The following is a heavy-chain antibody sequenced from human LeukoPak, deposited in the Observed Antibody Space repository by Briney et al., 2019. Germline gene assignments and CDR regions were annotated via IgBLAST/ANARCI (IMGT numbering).Heavy chain of an antibody. Sequence: GGSLRLSCAASGFTFSSYSMNWVRQAPGKGLEWVSSISSSSSYIYYADSVTGRFTISRDNAKNSLYLQMNSLRAEDTAVYYCARGNIAAAGTDYWGQGTLVTVSS. J-gene: IGHJ4*02. D-gene: IGHD6-13*01. CDR2: ISSSSSYI. CDR1: GFTFSSYS. V-gene: IGHV3-21*01. CDR3: ARGNIAAAGTDY.